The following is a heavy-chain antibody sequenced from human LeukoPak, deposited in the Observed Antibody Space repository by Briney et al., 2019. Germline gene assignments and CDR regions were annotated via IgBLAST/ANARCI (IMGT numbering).Heavy chain of an antibody. J-gene: IGHJ3*02. CDR1: GYTFTGYY. V-gene: IGHV1-2*02. CDR3: ARVKSWYLDAFDI. CDR2: INPNSGGT. D-gene: IGHD6-13*01. Sequence: ASVKVSCQASGYTFTGYYMHWVRQAPGQGLEWMGWINPNSGGTNYAQKFQGRVTMTRDTSISTAYMELSRLRSDDTAVYYCARVKSWYLDAFDIWGQGTMVTVSS.